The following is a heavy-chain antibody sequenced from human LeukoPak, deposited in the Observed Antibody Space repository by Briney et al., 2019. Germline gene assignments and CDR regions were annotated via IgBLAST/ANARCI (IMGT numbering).Heavy chain of an antibody. D-gene: IGHD6-6*01. J-gene: IGHJ4*02. CDR3: ARVRGNSSSSWYFDY. V-gene: IGHV3-21*04. CDR1: GFTFSSYA. CDR2: ISSSGSTI. Sequence: GGSLRLSCAASGFTFSSYAMRWVRQAPGKGLEWVSAISSSGSTIYYADSVKGRFTISRDNAKNSLYLQMNSLRAEDTAVYYCARVRGNSSSSWYFDYWGQGTLVTVSS.